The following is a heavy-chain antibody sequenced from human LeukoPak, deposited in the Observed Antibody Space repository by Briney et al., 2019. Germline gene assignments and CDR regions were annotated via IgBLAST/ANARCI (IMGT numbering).Heavy chain of an antibody. CDR3: ARWERRDGYNQDY. Sequence: GGSLRLSCAASGFTFSSYAMHWVRQAPGKGLEWVAVISYDGSNKYYADSVKGRLTISRDNSKNTLYLQMNSLRAEDTAVYYCARWERRDGYNQDYWGQGTLVTVSS. D-gene: IGHD5-24*01. V-gene: IGHV3-30-3*01. CDR2: ISYDGSNK. CDR1: GFTFSSYA. J-gene: IGHJ4*02.